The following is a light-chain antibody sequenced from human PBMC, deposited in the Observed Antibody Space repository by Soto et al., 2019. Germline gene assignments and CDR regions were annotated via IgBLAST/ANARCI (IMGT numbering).Light chain of an antibody. J-gene: IGKJ1*01. CDR2: GAS. CDR3: QQYNNWPPVT. CDR1: QSVTSN. V-gene: IGKV3-15*01. Sequence: EIVLTQSPGTVSLSPGERATLSCRASQSVTSNYLAWYQQKPGQAPRLLIYGASTRATGIPARFSGSGSGTEFTLTISSLQSEDFAVYYCQQYNNWPPVTFGQGTKVDIK.